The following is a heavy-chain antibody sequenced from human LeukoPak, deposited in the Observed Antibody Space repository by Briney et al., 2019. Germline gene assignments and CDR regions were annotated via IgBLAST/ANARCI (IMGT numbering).Heavy chain of an antibody. CDR3: AKDHIVVVTAPHDAFDI. Sequence: PGGSLRLSCAASGFTFSSYEMNWVRQAPGKGLEWVAVISYDGSNKYYADSVKGRFTISRDNSKNTLYLQMNSLRAEDTAVYYCAKDHIVVVTAPHDAFDIWGQGTMVTVSS. D-gene: IGHD2-21*02. V-gene: IGHV3-30*18. CDR1: GFTFSSYE. CDR2: ISYDGSNK. J-gene: IGHJ3*02.